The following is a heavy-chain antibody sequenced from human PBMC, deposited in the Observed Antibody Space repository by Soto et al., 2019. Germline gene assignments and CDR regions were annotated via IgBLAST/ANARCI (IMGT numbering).Heavy chain of an antibody. CDR3: ARGEATVTTLYYYGMDV. J-gene: IGHJ6*02. CDR1: GGTFSSYA. Sequence: QVQLVQSGAEVKKPGSSVKVSCKASGGTFSSYAISWVRQAPGQGLEWMGGIIPIFGTANYAQKFQGRVTITADEATSTAYMGLSSLRSEDTAVYYCARGEATVTTLYYYGMDVWGQGPTVTVSS. CDR2: IIPIFGTA. V-gene: IGHV1-69*12. D-gene: IGHD4-17*01.